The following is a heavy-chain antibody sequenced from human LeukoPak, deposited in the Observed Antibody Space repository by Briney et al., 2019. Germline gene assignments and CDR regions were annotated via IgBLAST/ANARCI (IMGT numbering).Heavy chain of an antibody. D-gene: IGHD2-2*01. J-gene: IGHJ6*02. CDR1: GGSISSYS. V-gene: IGHV4-30-2*06. CDR3: ARGSSTSSYHYYYYGMDV. Sequence: SETLSLTCTVSGGSISSYSWSWIRQSPGKGLEWIGYIYHSGSTYYNPSLKSRVTISVDRSKNQFSLKLSSVTAADTAVYYCARGSSTSSYHYYYYGMDVWGQGTTVTVSS. CDR2: IYHSGST.